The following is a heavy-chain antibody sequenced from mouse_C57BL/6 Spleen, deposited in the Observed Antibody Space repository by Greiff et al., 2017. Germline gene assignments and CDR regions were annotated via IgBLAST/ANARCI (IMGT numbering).Heavy chain of an antibody. V-gene: IGHV1-81*01. D-gene: IGHD2-3*01. Sequence: VQLKQSGAELARPGASVKLSCKASGYTFTSYGLSWVKQRTGQGLEWIGEIYPRSGNTYYNEKLKGKATLTADKSSSTAYMELRSLTSEDSAVYFCAREGDDGYYYAMDYWGQGTSVTGSS. CDR3: AREGDDGYYYAMDY. CDR1: GYTFTSYG. CDR2: IYPRSGNT. J-gene: IGHJ4*01.